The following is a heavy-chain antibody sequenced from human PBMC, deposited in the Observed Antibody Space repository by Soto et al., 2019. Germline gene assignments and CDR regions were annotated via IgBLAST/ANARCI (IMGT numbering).Heavy chain of an antibody. CDR3: ARHSTGYYHNWFDP. CDR1: GGSISSYY. D-gene: IGHD3-9*01. Sequence: QVQLQESGPGLVKPSETLSLTCTVSGGSISSYYWSWIRQPPGKGLEWIGYIYYSGGTNYNPSLKSRVTISVDTSKNQFSLKLSSVTAADTAVYYCARHSTGYYHNWFDPWGQGTLVTVSS. J-gene: IGHJ5*02. CDR2: IYYSGGT. V-gene: IGHV4-59*01.